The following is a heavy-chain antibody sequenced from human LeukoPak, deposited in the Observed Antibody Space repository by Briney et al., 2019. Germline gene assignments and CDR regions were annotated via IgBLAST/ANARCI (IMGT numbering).Heavy chain of an antibody. CDR2: INPNSGAT. CDR1: GYTFTGYY. J-gene: IGHJ5*02. Sequence: ASVKVSCKASGYTFTGYYMHWVRQAPGQGLEWMGWINPNSGATNYAQKFQGRVTMTRDTSINTAYMELRRLRSDDTAVYYCAREPTSGSYYGTFDPWGQGTPVTVSS. CDR3: AREPTSGSYYGTFDP. V-gene: IGHV1-2*02. D-gene: IGHD1-26*01.